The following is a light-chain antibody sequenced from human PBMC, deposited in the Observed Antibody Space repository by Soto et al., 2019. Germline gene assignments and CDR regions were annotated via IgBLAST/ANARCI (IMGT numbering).Light chain of an antibody. J-gene: IGLJ1*01. CDR1: GRDVGTSNC. CDR3: SSRSGTDILYV. V-gene: IGLV2-8*01. CDR2: EVT. Sequence: QSVLTPPPSASGSPGQSVTISCAGTGRDVGTSNCVSWYQQHPGKAPKLMIYEVTKRPSGVPDRFSGSKSGNTASLTVSGLQADDEADYYCSSRSGTDILYVFGTGTKVTVL.